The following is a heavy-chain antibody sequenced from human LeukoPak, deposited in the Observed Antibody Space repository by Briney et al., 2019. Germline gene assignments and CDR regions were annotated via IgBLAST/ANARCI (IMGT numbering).Heavy chain of an antibody. CDR2: IYYSGST. V-gene: IGHV4-59*01. D-gene: IGHD4-17*01. J-gene: IGHJ6*02. CDR3: ARGSRANGDYYYYYGMDV. Sequence: SETLSLTCTVSGGSITSYYWSWIRQPPGKRLEWIGYIYYSGSTNYNPSLKSRVTISVDTSKNQFSLKPSSVTAADTAVYYCARGSRANGDYYYYYGMDVWGQGTTVTVSS. CDR1: GGSITSYY.